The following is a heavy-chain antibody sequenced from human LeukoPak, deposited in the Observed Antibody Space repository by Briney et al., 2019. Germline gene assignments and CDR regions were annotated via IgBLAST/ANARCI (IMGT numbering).Heavy chain of an antibody. Sequence: ASVKVSCKASGDTFTGYYMHWVRQAPGQGLEWMGIINPSGGSTSYAQKFQGRVTMTRDTSTSTVYMELSSLRSEDTAVYYCARDALLDSSSWYFDYWGQGTLVTVSS. CDR3: ARDALLDSSSWYFDY. CDR1: GDTFTGYY. V-gene: IGHV1-46*01. D-gene: IGHD6-13*01. J-gene: IGHJ4*02. CDR2: INPSGGST.